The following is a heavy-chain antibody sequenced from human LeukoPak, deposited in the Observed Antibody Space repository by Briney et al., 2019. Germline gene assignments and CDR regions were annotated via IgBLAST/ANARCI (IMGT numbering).Heavy chain of an antibody. CDR3: ARHPMDYEGWYFDL. Sequence: PGRSLRLSCAASGFTFSSYAMHWVRQAPGKGLEWVAVISYDGSNKYYADSVKGRFTISRDNSKNTLYLQMNSLRAEDTAVYYCARHPMDYEGWYFDLWGRGTLVTVSS. V-gene: IGHV3-30-3*01. J-gene: IGHJ2*01. CDR1: GFTFSSYA. D-gene: IGHD4-17*01. CDR2: ISYDGSNK.